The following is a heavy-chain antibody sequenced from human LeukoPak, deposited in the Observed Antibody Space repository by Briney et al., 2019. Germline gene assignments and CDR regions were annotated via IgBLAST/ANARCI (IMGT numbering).Heavy chain of an antibody. V-gene: IGHV1-69*13. J-gene: IGHJ6*03. CDR2: IIPIFGTA. CDR1: GGTFSSYA. Sequence: SVKVSCKASGGTFSSYAISWVRQAPGQGLEWMGGIIPIFGTANYAQKFQGRVTITADESTSTAYMELSSLRSEDTAVYYCARATPDYSRGYYYYYMDVWGKGTTVTVSS. D-gene: IGHD3-10*01. CDR3: ARATPDYSRGYYYYYMDV.